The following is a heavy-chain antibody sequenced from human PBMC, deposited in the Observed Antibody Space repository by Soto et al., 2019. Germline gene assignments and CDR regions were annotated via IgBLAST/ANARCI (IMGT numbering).Heavy chain of an antibody. J-gene: IGHJ4*02. CDR3: ARVDVGSYTYFDY. CDR2: IYYSGST. CDR1: GGSVSSGSYY. V-gene: IGHV4-61*01. Sequence: QVQLQESGPGLVKPSETLSLTCTVSGGSVSSGSYYWSWIRQPPGKGLEWIGYIYYSGSTNYNPSLKSRVTISVDTSKNQCSLKLSSVTAADTAVYYCARVDVGSYTYFDYWGQGTLVTVSS. D-gene: IGHD1-26*01.